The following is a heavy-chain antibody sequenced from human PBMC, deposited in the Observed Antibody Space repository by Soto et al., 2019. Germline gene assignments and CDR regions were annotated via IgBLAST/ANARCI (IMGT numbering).Heavy chain of an antibody. J-gene: IGHJ4*02. CDR3: AKNRELYYDGSRAHDS. CDR1: GFTFSNYE. Sequence: GGSLRLSCAASGFTFSNYEMNWVRQAPGKGLEWVSYISSGGRTRYYADSVKGRFTTSRDNAKNSLYLQMNSLRAEDAAIYYCAKNRELYYDGSRAHDSWGQGTLVTVSS. CDR2: ISSGGRTR. D-gene: IGHD3-16*01. V-gene: IGHV3-48*03.